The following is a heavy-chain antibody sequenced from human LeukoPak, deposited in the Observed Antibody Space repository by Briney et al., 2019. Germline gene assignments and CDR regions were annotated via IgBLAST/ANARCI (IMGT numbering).Heavy chain of an antibody. V-gene: IGHV1-46*01. CDR1: GYMFVSRG. J-gene: IGHJ5*02. D-gene: IGHD4-17*01. CDR2: INPSGGST. Sequence: ASVKVSCKASGYMFVSRGFTWVRQAPGQGLEWMGIINPSGGSTSYAQKFQGRVTMTRDTSTSTVYMELSSLRSEDTAVYYCARDSTDGDSLPYNWFDPWGQGTLVTVSS. CDR3: ARDSTDGDSLPYNWFDP.